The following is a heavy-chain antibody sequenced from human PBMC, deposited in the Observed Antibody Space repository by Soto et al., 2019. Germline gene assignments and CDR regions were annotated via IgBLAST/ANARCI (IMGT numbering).Heavy chain of an antibody. J-gene: IGHJ4*02. D-gene: IGHD4-4*01. CDR2: IWYDGNNK. CDR1: GFSFSDYG. Sequence: GSLRLSCAASGFSFSDYGMHWVRQAPGKGLEWVAVIWYDGNNKYYVDSVKGRFTISRDNSKNTVYLQMNSLRVEDTAVYYCARDWSYSFDYWGQGNLVTVSS. V-gene: IGHV3-33*01. CDR3: ARDWSYSFDY.